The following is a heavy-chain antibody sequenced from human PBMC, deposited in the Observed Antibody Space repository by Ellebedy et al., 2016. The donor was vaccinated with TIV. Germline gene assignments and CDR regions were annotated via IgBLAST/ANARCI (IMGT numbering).Heavy chain of an antibody. V-gene: IGHV1-8*01. Sequence: ASVKVSXKASGYTFTSYDINWVRQATGQGLEWMGWMNPNSGNTGYAQKFQGRVTMTRNTSISTAYMELSSLRSEDTAVYYCARGPGGFLEWFDFDYWGQGTLVTVSS. J-gene: IGHJ4*02. CDR2: MNPNSGNT. CDR3: ARGPGGFLEWFDFDY. D-gene: IGHD3-3*01. CDR1: GYTFTSYD.